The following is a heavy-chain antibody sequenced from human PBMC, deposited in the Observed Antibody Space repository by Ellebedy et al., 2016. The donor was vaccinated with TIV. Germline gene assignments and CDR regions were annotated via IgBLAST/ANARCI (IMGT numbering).Heavy chain of an antibody. CDR3: ARLNERWFDDY. D-gene: IGHD3-10*01. CDR1: GGSISSVGYS. CDR2: IDRSGST. Sequence: SETLSLXXSVSGGSISSVGYSWTWIRQSPGKGLEWIGEIDRSGSTNCNPSLRSRVTISVDTSKNQFSLKLSSVTAADTAVYYCARLNERWFDDYWGQGTLVTVSS. V-gene: IGHV4-39*07. J-gene: IGHJ4*02.